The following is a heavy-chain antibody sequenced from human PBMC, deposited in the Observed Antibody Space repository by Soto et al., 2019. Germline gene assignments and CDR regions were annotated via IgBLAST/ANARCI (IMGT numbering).Heavy chain of an antibody. J-gene: IGHJ3*02. D-gene: IGHD3-10*01. V-gene: IGHV3-23*01. CDR2: ISGSGGST. CDR1: GFTFSSYA. Sequence: GSLRLSCAASGFTFSSYAMSWVRQAPGKGLEWVSAISGSGGSTYYADSVKGRFTISRDNSKNTLYLQMNSLRAEDTAVYYCAKDRSGENAFDIWGQGTMVTVSS. CDR3: AKDRSGENAFDI.